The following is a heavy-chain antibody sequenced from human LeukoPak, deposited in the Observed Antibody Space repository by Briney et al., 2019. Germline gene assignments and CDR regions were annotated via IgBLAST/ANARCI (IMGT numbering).Heavy chain of an antibody. CDR3: ARVKAVAGTFWFDP. CDR1: GGSISSYY. J-gene: IGHJ5*02. Sequence: SETLSLTCTVSGGSISSYYWSWIRQPPGKGLVWIGYIYYSGSTNYNPSLKSRVTISVDTSKNQFSLKLSSVTAADTAVYYCARVKAVAGTFWFDPWGQGTLVTVSS. CDR2: IYYSGST. D-gene: IGHD6-19*01. V-gene: IGHV4-59*01.